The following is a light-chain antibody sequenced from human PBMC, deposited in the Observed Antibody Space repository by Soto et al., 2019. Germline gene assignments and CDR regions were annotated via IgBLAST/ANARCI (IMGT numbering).Light chain of an antibody. Sequence: DIQMTQSPSYLSASVGDRVSITCRASQDIRDDLGWYQQKPGKAPKRLIYAASSLQSGVPSRFSGSGSGTHFILTISSLQPEDFATYYCQHIHSIPITFGQGTRLQIK. CDR1: QDIRDD. CDR2: AAS. V-gene: IGKV1-17*01. CDR3: QHIHSIPIT. J-gene: IGKJ5*01.